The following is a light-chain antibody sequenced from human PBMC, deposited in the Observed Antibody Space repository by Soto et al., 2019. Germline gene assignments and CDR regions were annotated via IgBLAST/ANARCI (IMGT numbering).Light chain of an antibody. J-gene: IGKJ5*01. CDR2: AAS. Sequence: DIQMTQSPSSLSASVGDRVTITCRASRGSSNYLAWYQQKPGKIPKLLIYAASTLQSGVPSRFSGSGSGTDFTRTISSLQPEDVATYYCQKYNSAPLTFGQGTRLEIK. CDR1: RGSSNY. CDR3: QKYNSAPLT. V-gene: IGKV1-27*01.